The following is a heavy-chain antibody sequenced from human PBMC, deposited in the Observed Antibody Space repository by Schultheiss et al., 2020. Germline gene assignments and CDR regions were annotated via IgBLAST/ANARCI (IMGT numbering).Heavy chain of an antibody. Sequence: SETLSLTCAVYGGSFSGYYWSWIRQPPGKGLEWIGEINHSGSTNYNPSLKSRVTISVDTSKNQFSLKLISVTAADTAVYYCARGGFIWYYYDSSGYHYGMDVWGQGTTVTVSS. CDR2: INHSGST. CDR3: ARGGFIWYYYDSSGYHYGMDV. V-gene: IGHV4-34*01. CDR1: GGSFSGYY. J-gene: IGHJ6*02. D-gene: IGHD3-22*01.